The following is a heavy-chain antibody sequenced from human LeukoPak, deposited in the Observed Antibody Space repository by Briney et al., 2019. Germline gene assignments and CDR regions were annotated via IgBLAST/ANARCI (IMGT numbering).Heavy chain of an antibody. CDR2: ISYSGST. CDR1: GGSIRSYY. J-gene: IGHJ3*02. Sequence: KTSETLSLTCTVSGGSIRSYYWSWIRQPPGKGLEWIGYISYSGSTNYNPSLKSRVTISIDTSKNQFSLKLRSVTAADTAIYYCARQGYDIFTAYIDAFDIWGQGTMVTVSS. D-gene: IGHD3-9*01. CDR3: ARQGYDIFTAYIDAFDI. V-gene: IGHV4-59*08.